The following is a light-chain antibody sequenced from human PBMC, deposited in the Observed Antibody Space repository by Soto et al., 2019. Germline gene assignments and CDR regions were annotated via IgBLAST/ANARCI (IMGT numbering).Light chain of an antibody. V-gene: IGLV2-8*01. CDR1: SSDVGSYNY. Sequence: QPVLTQPPSASGSPGQSVTISCTGTSSDVGSYNYVSWYQQHPDKAPKLIIYEVNERPSGVPDRFSGSKSGNTASLTVSGLQADDEADYYCTSYAGSNNPVVFGGGTKVTVL. J-gene: IGLJ3*02. CDR3: TSYAGSNNPVV. CDR2: EVN.